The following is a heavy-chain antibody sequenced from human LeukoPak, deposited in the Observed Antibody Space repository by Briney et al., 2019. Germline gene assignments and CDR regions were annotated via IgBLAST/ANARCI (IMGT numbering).Heavy chain of an antibody. CDR2: ISAGAAST. V-gene: IGHV3-23*01. Sequence: PGGSLRLSCTASGLTFSNYAMSWVRQAPGKGLEWVSAISAGAASTYYADSVKGRFTISRDNSKNTLYLQMNSLRAEDTAVYYCANSPVLYSSNWDGAFDVWGQGTMVTVSS. CDR3: ANSPVLYSSNWDGAFDV. J-gene: IGHJ3*01. D-gene: IGHD6-13*01. CDR1: GLTFSNYA.